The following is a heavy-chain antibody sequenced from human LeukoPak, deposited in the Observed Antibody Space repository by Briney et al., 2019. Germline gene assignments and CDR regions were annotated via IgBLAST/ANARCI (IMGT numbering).Heavy chain of an antibody. J-gene: IGHJ4*02. Sequence: SETLSLTCTVSGGSISSSSYYWRWIRQPPGKGLEWFGSIYYSGSTYYNPSLKSRVTISVDTSKNQFSLKLSSVTAADTAVYYCARREYSSSSYYFDYWGQGTLVTVSS. CDR2: IYYSGST. CDR3: ARREYSSSSYYFDY. CDR1: GGSISSSSYY. V-gene: IGHV4-39*07. D-gene: IGHD6-6*01.